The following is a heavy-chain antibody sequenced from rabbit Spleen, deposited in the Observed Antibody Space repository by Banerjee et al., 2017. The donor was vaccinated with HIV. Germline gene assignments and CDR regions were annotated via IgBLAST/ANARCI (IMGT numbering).Heavy chain of an antibody. Sequence: QSLEESGGDLVKPGASLTLTCTASGVSFSFNSYMCWVRQAPGKGLEWIACIDTGNSGFTYFASWAKGRFTISKASSTTVTLQMTTLTVVDTATYFCARGNAGYGYDFDPWGQGTLVTVS. CDR2: IDTGNSGFT. CDR1: GVSFSFNSY. V-gene: IGHV1S40*01. D-gene: IGHD6-1*01. J-gene: IGHJ2*01. CDR3: ARGNAGYGYDFDP.